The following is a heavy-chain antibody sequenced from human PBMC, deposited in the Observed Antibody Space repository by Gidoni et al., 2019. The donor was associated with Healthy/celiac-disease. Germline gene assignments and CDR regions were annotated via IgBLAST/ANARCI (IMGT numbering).Heavy chain of an antibody. CDR1: GYSISSGYY. CDR2: IYHSGST. CDR3: ARDRPAVRQGSWFDP. J-gene: IGHJ5*02. V-gene: IGHV4-38-2*02. D-gene: IGHD4-4*01. Sequence: QVQLQESGPGLVKPSENLSLTCAVSGYSISSGYYWGWIRQPPGKGLEWIGSIYHSGSTYYNPSLKSRVTISVDTSKNQFSLKLSSVTAADTAVYYCARDRPAVRQGSWFDPWGQGTLVTVSS.